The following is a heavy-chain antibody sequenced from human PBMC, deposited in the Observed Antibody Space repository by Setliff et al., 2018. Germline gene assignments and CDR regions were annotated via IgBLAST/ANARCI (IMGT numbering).Heavy chain of an antibody. Sequence: GSLRLSCAASGFTFSSYGMHWVRQAPGKGLEWVALIWYDGSNKYYADSVKGRFTISRDNSKNTLYLQMNSLRAEDTAVYYCAKDRGRFTSPFSTMKDYWGQGTLVTVSS. V-gene: IGHV3-33*06. CDR2: IWYDGSNK. CDR3: AKDRGRFTSPFSTMKDY. J-gene: IGHJ4*02. D-gene: IGHD3-22*01. CDR1: GFTFSSYG.